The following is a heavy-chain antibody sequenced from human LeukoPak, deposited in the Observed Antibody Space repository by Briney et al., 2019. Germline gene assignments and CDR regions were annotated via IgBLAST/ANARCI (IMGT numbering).Heavy chain of an antibody. V-gene: IGHV3-30-3*01. CDR1: GFTFSSYA. CDR2: ISYDGSNK. Sequence: GRSLRLSCAASGFTFSSYAMHWVRQAPGKGLEWVAVISYDGSNKYYADSVKGRFTISRDNSKNTLYLQMNSLRAEDTAVYYCASCGYSGYDRFDYWGQGTLVTVSS. CDR3: ASCGYSGYDRFDY. J-gene: IGHJ4*02. D-gene: IGHD5-12*01.